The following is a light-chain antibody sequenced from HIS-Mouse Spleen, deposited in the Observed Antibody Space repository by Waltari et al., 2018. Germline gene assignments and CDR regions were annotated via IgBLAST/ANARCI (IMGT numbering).Light chain of an antibody. V-gene: IGLV3-10*01. Sequence: SYELTQPPSVSVSPGQTARHTCSGDALPKKYPSWYQQKLGQAPVLVIYEDSKRPSGIPERFSGSSSGTMATLTISGAQVEDEADYYCYSTDSSGNHWVFGGGTKLTVL. CDR1: ALPKKY. CDR3: YSTDSSGNHWV. J-gene: IGLJ3*02. CDR2: EDS.